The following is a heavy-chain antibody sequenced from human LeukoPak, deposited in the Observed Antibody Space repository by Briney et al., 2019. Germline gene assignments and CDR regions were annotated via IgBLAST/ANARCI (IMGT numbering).Heavy chain of an antibody. CDR2: IYYSGST. V-gene: IGHV4-31*03. D-gene: IGHD4-17*01. CDR3: AGNYGDYVFAFDI. CDR1: GGSISSGGYY. J-gene: IGHJ3*02. Sequence: MSSETLSLTCTVSGGSISSGGYYWSWIRQHPGKGLEWIGYIYYSGSTYYNPSLKSRVTISVDTSKNQFSLKLSSVTAADTAVYYCAGNYGDYVFAFDIWGQETMVTASS.